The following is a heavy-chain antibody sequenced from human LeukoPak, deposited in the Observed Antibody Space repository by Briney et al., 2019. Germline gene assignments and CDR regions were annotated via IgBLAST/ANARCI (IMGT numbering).Heavy chain of an antibody. V-gene: IGHV1-2*02. CDR3: ATRASYCSSTSCYDPPFDY. CDR1: GYTFTGYY. D-gene: IGHD2-2*01. J-gene: IGHJ4*02. CDR2: INPNSGGT. Sequence: ASVKVSCKASGYTFTGYYMHWVRQAPGQGLEWMGWINPNSGGTNYAQKFQGRVTMTEDTSTDTAYMELSSLRSEDTAVYYCATRASYCSSTSCYDPPFDYWGQGTLVTVSS.